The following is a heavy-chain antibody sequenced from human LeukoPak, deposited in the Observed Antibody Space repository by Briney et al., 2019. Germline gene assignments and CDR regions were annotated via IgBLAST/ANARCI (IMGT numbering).Heavy chain of an antibody. J-gene: IGHJ4*02. D-gene: IGHD3-3*01. Sequence: ASVKVSCKASGYTFTSYYMHWVRQAPGQGLEWMGIINPSGGSTSYAQKFQGRVTMTRDTSTSTVYMELSSLRSEDTAVYYCARVGYYDFWSGYYPPFDYWGQGTLVTVSS. CDR3: ARVGYYDFWSGYYPPFDY. CDR1: GYTFTSYY. CDR2: INPSGGST. V-gene: IGHV1-46*01.